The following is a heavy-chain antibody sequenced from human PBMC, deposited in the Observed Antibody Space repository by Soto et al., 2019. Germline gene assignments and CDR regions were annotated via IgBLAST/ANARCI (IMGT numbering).Heavy chain of an antibody. Sequence: EVQLVESGGGLVKPGGSLRLSCAASGFTFSSFSMNWVSQAPGKGLEWVSSISGNSRYIYYADSQKGRFTVSRDNSKNPLYLQMNSLRAEYTAVYYCARDRGDYEGLVPYYFYHWGQRTLFTVS. V-gene: IGHV3-21*02. CDR1: GFTFSSFS. D-gene: IGHD4-17*01. J-gene: IGHJ4*02. CDR3: ARDRGDYEGLVPYYFYH. CDR2: ISGNSRYI.